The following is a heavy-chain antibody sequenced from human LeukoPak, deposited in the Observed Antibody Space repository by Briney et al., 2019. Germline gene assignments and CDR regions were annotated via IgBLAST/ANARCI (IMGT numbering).Heavy chain of an antibody. J-gene: IGHJ4*02. CDR2: INPNSGGT. Sequence: GASVKVSCKASGYTFTSYGISWVRQAPGQGLEWMGWINPNSGGTNYAQKFQGRVTMTRDTSISTAYMELSRLRSDDTAVYYCARVPRTKVYYYDSSGYYHYFDYWGQGTLVTVSS. D-gene: IGHD3-22*01. CDR1: GYTFTSYG. CDR3: ARVPRTKVYYYDSSGYYHYFDY. V-gene: IGHV1-2*02.